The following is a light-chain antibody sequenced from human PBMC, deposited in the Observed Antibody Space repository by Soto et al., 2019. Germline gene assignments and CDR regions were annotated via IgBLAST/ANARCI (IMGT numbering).Light chain of an antibody. CDR2: EVR. CDR3: SSYTTTSTLV. CDR1: NRDVGSYNL. J-gene: IGLJ3*02. Sequence: QSALTQPASVSGSPGQSITISCTGTNRDVGSYNLVSWYQQRPGEAPKLIISEVRNRPSGISYRFTGSKSGNTASLTISGLQAEDEADYCSSYTTTSTLVFGGGTKLTVL. V-gene: IGLV2-14*01.